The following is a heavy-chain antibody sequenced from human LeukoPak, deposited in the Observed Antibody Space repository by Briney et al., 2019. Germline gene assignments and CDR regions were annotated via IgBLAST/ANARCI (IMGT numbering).Heavy chain of an antibody. CDR2: IYYSGST. V-gene: IGHV4-39*07. J-gene: IGHJ4*01. D-gene: IGHD1-20*01. Sequence: SETLSLTCTVSGDSFSSVDYYWGWIRQPPGKGLEWIGNIYYSGSTYYNPSLKSRVTISLDTSKNQFSLKLSSVTAADTAVYYCVRDPRNWYYFDYWGHGILVTVSS. CDR1: GDSFSSVDYY. CDR3: VRDPRNWYYFDY.